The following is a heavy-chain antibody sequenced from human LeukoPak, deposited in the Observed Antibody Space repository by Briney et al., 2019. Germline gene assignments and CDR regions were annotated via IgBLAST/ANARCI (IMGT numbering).Heavy chain of an antibody. Sequence: SETLSLTCTVSGGSVSSGSYYWSWIRQPPGKGLEWIGYIYYSGSTNYNPSLKSRVTISVDTSKNQFSLNLSSVTAADTAVYYCARGSVAGTRVDYWGQGTLVTVSS. CDR2: IYYSGST. D-gene: IGHD6-19*01. CDR1: GGSVSSGSYY. J-gene: IGHJ4*02. V-gene: IGHV4-61*01. CDR3: ARGSVAGTRVDY.